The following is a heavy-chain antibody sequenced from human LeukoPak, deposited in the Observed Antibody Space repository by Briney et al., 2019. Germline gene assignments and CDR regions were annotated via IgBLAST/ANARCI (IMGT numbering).Heavy chain of an antibody. Sequence: ASVKVSCKASGYTFTSYGISWVRQAPGQGLEWMGWISAYNGNTNYAQKLQGRVTMTTDTSTSTASMELRSLRSDDTAVYYCARGCSGGSCYENWFDPWGQGTLVTVSS. CDR2: ISAYNGNT. J-gene: IGHJ5*02. CDR1: GYTFTSYG. V-gene: IGHV1-18*04. CDR3: ARGCSGGSCYENWFDP. D-gene: IGHD2-15*01.